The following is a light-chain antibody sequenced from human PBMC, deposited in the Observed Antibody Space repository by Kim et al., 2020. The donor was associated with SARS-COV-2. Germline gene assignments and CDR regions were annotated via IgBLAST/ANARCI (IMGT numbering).Light chain of an antibody. CDR2: GKN. CDR1: SLRSYY. J-gene: IGLJ1*01. Sequence: SSELTQDPAVSVALGQTVRITCQGDSLRSYYASWYQQKPGQAPILVIYGKNNRPSGILDRFSGSSSGNTASLTITGAQAEDDADYYCNSRDSSGYHYVFGTGTKVTVL. CDR3: NSRDSSGYHYV. V-gene: IGLV3-19*01.